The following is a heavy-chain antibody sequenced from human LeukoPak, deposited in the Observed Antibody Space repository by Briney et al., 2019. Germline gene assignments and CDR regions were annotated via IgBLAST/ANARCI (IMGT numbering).Heavy chain of an antibody. J-gene: IGHJ4*02. Sequence: SVKVSCKASGGTFSSYAISWVRQAPGQGLEWMGGIIPIFGIANYAQKFQGRVTITADKSTSTAYMELSSLRSEDTAVYYCAKGDSSGYYTIDYWGQGTLVTVSS. V-gene: IGHV1-69*10. CDR3: AKGDSSGYYTIDY. CDR1: GGTFSSYA. D-gene: IGHD3-22*01. CDR2: IIPIFGIA.